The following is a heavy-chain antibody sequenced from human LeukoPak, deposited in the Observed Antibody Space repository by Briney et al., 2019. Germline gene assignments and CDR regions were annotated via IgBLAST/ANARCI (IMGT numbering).Heavy chain of an antibody. CDR1: GFTFSSYG. J-gene: IGHJ4*02. CDR3: ARDRDLHQSPFDY. D-gene: IGHD2-2*01. V-gene: IGHV3-30*02. CDR2: IRYDGSNK. Sequence: PGGSLRLSCAASGFTFSSYGMHWVRQAPGKGLEWVAFIRYDGSNKYYADSVKGRFTISRDNSKNTLYLQMNSLRAEDTAVYYCARDRDLHQSPFDYWGQGTLVTVSS.